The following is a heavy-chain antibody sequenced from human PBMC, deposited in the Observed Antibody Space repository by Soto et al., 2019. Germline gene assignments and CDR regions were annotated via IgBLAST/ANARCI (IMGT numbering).Heavy chain of an antibody. CDR3: ARGDRGAFDL. V-gene: IGHV3-74*01. J-gene: IGHJ3*01. Sequence: GGSLRLSWGAAGFTCSDYWRHWVRQAPGQGLVWVSRIHSDGSSTTYADSVKGRFTISRDNAKNTLYLQMNSLRAEDTAVYYCARGDRGAFDLWGQGTMVTVSS. CDR1: GFTCSDYW. D-gene: IGHD2-21*02. CDR2: IHSDGSST.